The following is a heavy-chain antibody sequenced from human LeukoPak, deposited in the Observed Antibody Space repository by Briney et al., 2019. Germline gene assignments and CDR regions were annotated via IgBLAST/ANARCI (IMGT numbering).Heavy chain of an antibody. CDR3: ASRSMWSTTEATWGYFDY. V-gene: IGHV1-2*02. CDR2: INPNSGGT. D-gene: IGHD2/OR15-2a*01. J-gene: IGHJ4*02. CDR1: GYTFTGYY. Sequence: ASVKVSCKASGYTFTGYYMHWVRQAPGQGLEWMGWINPNSGGTNYAQKFQGRVTMTRDTSISTAYMELSRLRSDDTAVYYCASRSMWSTTEATWGYFDYWGQGSLVTVSS.